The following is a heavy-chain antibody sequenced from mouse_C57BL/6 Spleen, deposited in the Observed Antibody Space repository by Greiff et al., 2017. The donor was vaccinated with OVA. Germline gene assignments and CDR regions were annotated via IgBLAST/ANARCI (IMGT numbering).Heavy chain of an antibody. CDR2: IYPGDGDT. CDR3: ARGYSHCDY. V-gene: IGHV1-82*01. Sequence: QVQLQQSGPELVKPGASVKISCKASGYAFSSSWMNWVKQRPGKGLEWIGRIYPGDGDTNYNGKFKGKATLNAYKSSSTAYMQLSRLTSEDAAVCFSARGYSHCDYWGQGTTLTVSS. J-gene: IGHJ2*01. D-gene: IGHD2-12*01. CDR1: GYAFSSSW.